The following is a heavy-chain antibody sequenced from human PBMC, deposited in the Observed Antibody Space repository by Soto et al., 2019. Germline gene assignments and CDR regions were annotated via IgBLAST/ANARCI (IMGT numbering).Heavy chain of an antibody. D-gene: IGHD3-3*01. V-gene: IGHV1-69*02. J-gene: IGHJ5*02. Sequence: QVQLVQSGAEVKKPGSSVKVSCKASGGTFSSYTISWVRQAPGQGLEWMGRVIPVLGIANYAQKFQGRVTITADKSTSTAYMELSSLRSEDTAVYYSATSKRLWSGEDASLFGGANNRFAPWGQGRLVPV. CDR1: GGTFSSYT. CDR3: ATSKRLWSGEDASLFGGANNRFAP. CDR2: VIPVLGIA.